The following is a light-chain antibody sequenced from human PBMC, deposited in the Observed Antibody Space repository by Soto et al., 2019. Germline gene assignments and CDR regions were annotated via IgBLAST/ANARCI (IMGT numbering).Light chain of an antibody. CDR1: SGSVSMNNY. V-gene: IGLV8-61*01. CDR3: ALYMPSGISV. Sequence: QAVVTQEPPFSVSPGETVTLTCGLTSGSVSMNNYPSWFQQTPGQPPRTLIHSTYTRPSGVPDRFSGSVLGNKAALTITGAQADDESNYYCALYMPSGISVFGEGTKLTVL. CDR2: STY. J-gene: IGLJ3*02.